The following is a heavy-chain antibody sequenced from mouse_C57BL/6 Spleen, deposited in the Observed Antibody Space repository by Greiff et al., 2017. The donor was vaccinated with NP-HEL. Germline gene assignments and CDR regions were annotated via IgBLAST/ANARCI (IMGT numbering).Heavy chain of an antibody. J-gene: IGHJ3*01. CDR2: ILPGSGST. Sequence: QVQLKESGAELMKPGASVKLSCKATGYTFTGYWIEWVKQRPGHGLEWIGEILPGSGSTNYNEKFKGKATFTADTSSNTAYMQLSSLTTEDSASYYCARKGDYYGSSSFAYWGQGTLVTVSA. V-gene: IGHV1-9*01. CDR1: GYTFTGYW. D-gene: IGHD1-1*01. CDR3: ARKGDYYGSSSFAY.